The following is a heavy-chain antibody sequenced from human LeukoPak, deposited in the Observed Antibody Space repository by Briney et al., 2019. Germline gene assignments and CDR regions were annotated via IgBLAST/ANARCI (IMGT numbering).Heavy chain of an antibody. V-gene: IGHV1-8*01. D-gene: IGHD2-15*01. CDR1: GYTFTSYD. CDR2: MNPNSGNT. J-gene: IGHJ2*01. Sequence: ASVRVSCKAPGYTFTSYDSYWVRHAPGQGLGCMGWMNPNSGNTGYAQKFQGRVTMTRNTSISTAYMELSSLRYEDKAVYYCARWWAHSYWYFDLWGRGTLVTVSS. CDR3: ARWWAHSYWYFDL.